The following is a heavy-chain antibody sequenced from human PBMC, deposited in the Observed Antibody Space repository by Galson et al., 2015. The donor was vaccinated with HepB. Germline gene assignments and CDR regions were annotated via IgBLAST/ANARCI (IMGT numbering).Heavy chain of an antibody. Sequence: QSGAEVKKSGESLKISCTGSGYSFNSYWIGWVRRMPGKGLEWMGVIYPGDSDTRYSPSFQGQVTISADKSINTAYLQWSSLQASDTAMYYCARRGGGCTNGVCYRRVDYWGQGTLVTVSS. CDR2: IYPGDSDT. CDR1: GYSFNSYW. D-gene: IGHD2-8*01. V-gene: IGHV5-51*01. J-gene: IGHJ4*02. CDR3: ARRGGGCTNGVCYRRVDY.